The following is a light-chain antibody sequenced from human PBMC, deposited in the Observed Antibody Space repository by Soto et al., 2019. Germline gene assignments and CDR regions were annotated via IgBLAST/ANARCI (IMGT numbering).Light chain of an antibody. V-gene: IGKV3-20*01. CDR2: GTS. J-gene: IGKJ2*01. CDR1: RSVTSRY. CDR3: QQYGYSPYT. Sequence: EIVLTQSPGTLSLSPGERATLSCRASRSVTSRYLSWYQQKPGQAPRLLIYGTSSRATGLPDRFSGSWSGTDFLLTISRLEHEAVAVYCCQQYGYSPYTFGQGTDVEIK.